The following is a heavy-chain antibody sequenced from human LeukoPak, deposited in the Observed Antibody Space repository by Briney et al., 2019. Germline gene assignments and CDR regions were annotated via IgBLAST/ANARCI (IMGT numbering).Heavy chain of an antibody. J-gene: IGHJ4*02. CDR3: ARRGKNYYGSGTYY. CDR2: IDPSDSYT. Sequence: WVRQPPGKGLEWMGRIDPSDSYTNYSPSFQGHVTISADKSISTAYLQWSSLKASDTAMYYCARRGKNYYGSGTYYWGQGTLVTVSS. D-gene: IGHD3-10*01. V-gene: IGHV5-10-1*01.